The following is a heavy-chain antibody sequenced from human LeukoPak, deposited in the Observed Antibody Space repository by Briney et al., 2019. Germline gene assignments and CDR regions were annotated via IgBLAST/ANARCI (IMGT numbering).Heavy chain of an antibody. CDR2: IYYSGST. V-gene: IGHV4-59*02. Sequence: PSETLSLTCTVSRGSVSSYYWSWIRQPPGKGLEWIGYIYYSGSTNYNPSLKSRFTISVDTSKNQFSLKLSSVTAADTAVYYCARESGDGYNLDYWGQGTLVTVSS. CDR3: ARESGDGYNLDY. CDR1: RGSVSSYY. D-gene: IGHD5-12*01. J-gene: IGHJ4*02.